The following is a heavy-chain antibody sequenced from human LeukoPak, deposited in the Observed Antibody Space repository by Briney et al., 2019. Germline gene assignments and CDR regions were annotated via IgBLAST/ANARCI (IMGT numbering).Heavy chain of an antibody. CDR2: INSDGSST. CDR3: ARRNRQDAFDI. V-gene: IGHV3-74*01. Sequence: PGGSLRLSCAASGFTFSSYWMHWVRQAPGKGLVWVSRINSDGSSTSYADSVKGRFTISRDNAKNTLYLQMNSLRAEDTAVYYCARRNRQDAFDIWGQGTMVTVYS. J-gene: IGHJ3*02. CDR1: GFTFSSYW.